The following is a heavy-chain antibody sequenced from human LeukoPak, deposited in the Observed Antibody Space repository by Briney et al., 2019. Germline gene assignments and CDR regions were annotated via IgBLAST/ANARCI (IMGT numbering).Heavy chain of an antibody. CDR3: ATSGYSSGSPFDP. V-gene: IGHV4-61*01. CDR2: IYYSGST. J-gene: IGHJ5*02. D-gene: IGHD6-19*01. CDR1: GGSISSSNYY. Sequence: PSETLSLTCTLSGGSISSSNYYWSWIRQPPGKGLEWIGYIYYSGSTNYNPSLKSRVTISVDTSKNQFSLKLSSVTAADTAVYYCATSGYSSGSPFDPWGQGTLVTVSS.